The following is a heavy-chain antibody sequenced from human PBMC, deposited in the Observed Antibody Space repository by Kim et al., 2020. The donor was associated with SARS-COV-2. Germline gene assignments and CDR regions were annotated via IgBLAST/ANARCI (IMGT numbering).Heavy chain of an antibody. CDR3: ARDGIAAAGTVTYGMDV. J-gene: IGHJ6*02. V-gene: IGHV4-59*01. Sequence: LKSRVTISVDTSKNPFSLKLSSVTAADTAVYYCARDGIAAAGTVTYGMDVWGQGTTVTVSS. D-gene: IGHD6-13*01.